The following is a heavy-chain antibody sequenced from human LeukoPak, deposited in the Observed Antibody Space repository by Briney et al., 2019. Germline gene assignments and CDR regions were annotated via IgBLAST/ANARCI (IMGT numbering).Heavy chain of an antibody. Sequence: GGSLRLSCAASEFTFSDYYMSWIRQAPGKGLEWVSYISSSGSTIYYADSVKGRFTISRDNAKNSLYLQMNSLRAEDTAVYYCARFYYGSGSYSLTGMDVWGQGTTVTVSS. D-gene: IGHD3-10*01. J-gene: IGHJ6*02. CDR2: ISSSGSTI. CDR3: ARFYYGSGSYSLTGMDV. CDR1: EFTFSDYY. V-gene: IGHV3-11*04.